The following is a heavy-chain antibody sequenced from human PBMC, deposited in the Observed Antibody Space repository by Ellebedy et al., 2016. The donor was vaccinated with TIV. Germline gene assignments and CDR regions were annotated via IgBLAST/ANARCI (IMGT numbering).Heavy chain of an antibody. D-gene: IGHD6-13*01. Sequence: MPSETLSLTCTVSGGSISSYDWNWIRQPPGKGLEWIGYIYYSGSTNYNPYLKSRVPISVDTSNNQFSLRLTSVSAADTAVYYCARVAKIAAAGQPYYYYYGLDVWGQGTTVTVSS. J-gene: IGHJ6*02. CDR1: GGSISSYD. CDR2: IYYSGST. CDR3: ARVAKIAAAGQPYYYYYGLDV. V-gene: IGHV4-59*01.